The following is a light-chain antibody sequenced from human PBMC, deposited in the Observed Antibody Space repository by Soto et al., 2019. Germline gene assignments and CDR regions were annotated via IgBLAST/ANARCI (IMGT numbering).Light chain of an antibody. CDR1: QPVDHF. J-gene: IGKJ1*01. Sequence: EIVLTQCPVIVALSPGDXATLSCRASQPVDHFLAWYQITPGKAPRLLIYGASSRATGIPDRFSGSGSRTVSTITISRLEPEDFAVYYCQQYGSSRTLGQGTKVDIK. V-gene: IGKV3-20*01. CDR3: QQYGSSRT. CDR2: GAS.